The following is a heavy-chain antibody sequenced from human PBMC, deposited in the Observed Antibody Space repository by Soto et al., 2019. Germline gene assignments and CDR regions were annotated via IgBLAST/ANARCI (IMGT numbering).Heavy chain of an antibody. CDR3: ARDHFGSGSQPLH. V-gene: IGHV1-8*01. Sequence: QVQLVQSGAEVKKPGASVKVSCKASGYTFTSYDINWVRQATGQGPEWMGWMNPNSGDTGYAQKFQGRVSMTRDTSISTVYMELSSLRSEDTAVYYCARDHFGSGSQPLHWGQGTLVTVSS. CDR1: GYTFTSYD. J-gene: IGHJ4*02. D-gene: IGHD3-10*01. CDR2: MNPNSGDT.